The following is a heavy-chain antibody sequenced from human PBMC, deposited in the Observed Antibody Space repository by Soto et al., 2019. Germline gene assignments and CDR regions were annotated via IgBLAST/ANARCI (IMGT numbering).Heavy chain of an antibody. CDR1: GYTFTSYG. CDR2: ISAYNGNT. D-gene: IGHD1-26*01. Sequence: GASVKVSCKASGYTFTSYGISWVRQAPGQGLEWMGWISAYNGNTNYAQKLQGRVTMTTDTSTSTAYMELRSLRSDDTAVYYCARDSKYYSGTLYYFDYWGQGTLVTVSS. J-gene: IGHJ4*02. V-gene: IGHV1-18*01. CDR3: ARDSKYYSGTLYYFDY.